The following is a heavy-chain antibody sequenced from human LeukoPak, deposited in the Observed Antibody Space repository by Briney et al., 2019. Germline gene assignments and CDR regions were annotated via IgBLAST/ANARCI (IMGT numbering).Heavy chain of an antibody. Sequence: GGSLRLSCEASGFXFSSYAINWVRQAPGKGLEWVSAISGSSALTYYADSVKGRFTISRDNSKNTLYLQMNSLRAEDTAVYYCAKAIVATITDFDYWGQGTLVTVSS. CDR2: ISGSSALT. CDR1: GFXFSSYA. D-gene: IGHD5-12*01. V-gene: IGHV3-23*01. J-gene: IGHJ4*02. CDR3: AKAIVATITDFDY.